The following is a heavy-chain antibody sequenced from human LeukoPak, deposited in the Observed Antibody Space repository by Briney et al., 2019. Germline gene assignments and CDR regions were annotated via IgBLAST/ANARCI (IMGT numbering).Heavy chain of an antibody. V-gene: IGHV4-59*01. Sequence: SETLSLTCTVSGGSISSYYWSWIRQPPGKGLEWIGYIYNSGSTNYNPSLKSRVTISVDTSKNQFSLKLSSVTAADTAVYYCARGKSTVGVPFYYYYMDVWGKGTTVTVS. CDR3: ARGKSTVGVPFYYYYMDV. J-gene: IGHJ6*03. CDR1: GGSISSYY. D-gene: IGHD4-11*01. CDR2: IYNSGST.